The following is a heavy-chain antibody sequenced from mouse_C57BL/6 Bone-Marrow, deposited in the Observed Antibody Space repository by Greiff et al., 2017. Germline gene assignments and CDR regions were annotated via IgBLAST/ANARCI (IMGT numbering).Heavy chain of an antibody. CDR3: ARGQLRPGYFDY. J-gene: IGHJ2*01. CDR1: GYAFSSYW. D-gene: IGHD3-2*02. Sequence: VQGVESGAELVKPGASVKISCKASGYAFSSYWMNWVKQRPGKGLEWIGQIYPGDGDTNYNGKFKGKATLTADKSSSTAYMQLSSLTSEDSAVYFCARGQLRPGYFDYWGQGTTLTVSS. CDR2: IYPGDGDT. V-gene: IGHV1-80*01.